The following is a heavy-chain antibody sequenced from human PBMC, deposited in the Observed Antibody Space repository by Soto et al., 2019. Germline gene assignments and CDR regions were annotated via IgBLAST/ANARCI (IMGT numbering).Heavy chain of an antibody. CDR3: ARGLYSGDK. Sequence: QVRLVQSGAEVKKPGASVKVSCKASGYIFTNYYIHWVRQAPGQGLEWMAIINPNGGSTNCAQEVQGRINLTRDTSTSTVYMDLSSLTSEDTAVYYCARGLYSGDKWGQGTLVTVSS. V-gene: IGHV1-46*01. J-gene: IGHJ4*02. CDR1: GYIFTNYY. D-gene: IGHD2-21*01. CDR2: INPNGGST.